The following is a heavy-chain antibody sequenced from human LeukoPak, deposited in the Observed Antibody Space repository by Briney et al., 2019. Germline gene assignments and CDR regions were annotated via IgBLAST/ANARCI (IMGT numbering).Heavy chain of an antibody. CDR2: ISTSSRYI. V-gene: IGHV3-21*01. J-gene: IGHJ5*02. CDR1: GFTLSNYD. Sequence: GGSLRLSCAASGFTLSNYDMNWVRQAPGKVLEWVSSISTSSRYIYYKDSVRGRFTISRDEAKNSLYLEMNRLRAEDTAVYYCARADCSSSTCYLRRSWFDPWGQGTLVTVSS. D-gene: IGHD2-2*01. CDR3: ARADCSSSTCYLRRSWFDP.